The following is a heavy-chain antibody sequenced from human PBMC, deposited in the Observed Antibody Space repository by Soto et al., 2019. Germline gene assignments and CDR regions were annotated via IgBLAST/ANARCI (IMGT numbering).Heavy chain of an antibody. V-gene: IGHV3-30*18. CDR1: GFTFSSYG. CDR3: AKASRLLWIPLWPLDY. Sequence: GGSLRLSCAASGFTFSSYGMHWVRQAPGKGLEWVAVISYDGSNKYYADSVKGRFTTSRNNSKNTLYLQMNSLRAEDTAVYYCAKASRLLWIPLWPLDYWGQGTLVTVSS. CDR2: ISYDGSNK. J-gene: IGHJ4*02. D-gene: IGHD5-18*01.